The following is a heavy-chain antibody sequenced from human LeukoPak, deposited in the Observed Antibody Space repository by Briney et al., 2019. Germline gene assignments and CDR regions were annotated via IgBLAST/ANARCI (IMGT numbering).Heavy chain of an antibody. CDR2: IGIDSGNT. Sequence: PGGSLRLSCAVSGFTFSSYGMNWVRQAPGKGLEWISYIGIDSGNTNYADSVKGRFTISGDKAKNSLYLQMNSLRVEDTAVYYCARDYKYAFDNWGQGTLVTVSS. CDR1: GFTFSSYG. V-gene: IGHV3-48*01. J-gene: IGHJ4*02. CDR3: ARDYKYAFDN. D-gene: IGHD5-24*01.